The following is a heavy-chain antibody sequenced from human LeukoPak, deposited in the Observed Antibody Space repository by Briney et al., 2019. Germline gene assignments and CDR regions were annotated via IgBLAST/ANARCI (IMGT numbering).Heavy chain of an antibody. CDR1: EFTVSRNY. J-gene: IGHJ4*02. CDR3: MRDQMNY. V-gene: IGHV3-53*01. D-gene: IGHD5-24*01. CDR2: IFSNGDT. Sequence: GGSLRLSCTASEFTVSRNYMLWVRQAPGKGLKWVSLIFSNGDTHYADSVKGRFTISRDTSKNTVSLQMNSLRVEDTAMYYCMRDQMNYWGQGTLVTVSS.